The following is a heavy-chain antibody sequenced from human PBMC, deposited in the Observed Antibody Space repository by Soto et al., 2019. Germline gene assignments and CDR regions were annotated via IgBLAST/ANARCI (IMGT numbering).Heavy chain of an antibody. CDR3: ARDVNRWELRGFFDP. CDR2: IYYTGNT. J-gene: IGHJ5*02. CDR1: GGSIVDYY. D-gene: IGHD1-7*01. V-gene: IGHV4-59*01. Sequence: SETLSLTCSVSGGSIVDYYWSWIRQPPGKGLEWIGFIYYTGNTRYNPSLGSRVTISLDTSKNQFSLKLTSATAADTAPYYCARDVNRWELRGFFDPWGRGALVTVSS.